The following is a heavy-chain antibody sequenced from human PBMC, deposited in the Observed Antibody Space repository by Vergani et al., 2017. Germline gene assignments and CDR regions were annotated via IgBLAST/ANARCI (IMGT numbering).Heavy chain of an antibody. J-gene: IGHJ6*02. CDR2: ISSSSSYI. V-gene: IGHV3-21*01. D-gene: IGHD4-17*01. CDR3: ARDTTIHDYGDYRRYYYGMDV. Sequence: EVQLVESGGGLVKPGGSLRLSCAASGFTFSSYSMNWVRQAPGKGLEWVSSISSSSSYIYYADSVKGRFTISRDNAKNSLYLQMNSLRAEDTAVYYCARDTTIHDYGDYRRYYYGMDVWGQGTTVTVSS. CDR1: GFTFSSYS.